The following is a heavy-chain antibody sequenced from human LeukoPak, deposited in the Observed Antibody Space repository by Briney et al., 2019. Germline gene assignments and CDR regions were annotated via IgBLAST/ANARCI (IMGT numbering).Heavy chain of an antibody. Sequence: PEGSLRLSCAASGFTFSSYAMHWVRQAPGKGLEWVAVISYDGSNKYYADSVKGRFTISRDNSKNTLYLQMNSLRAEDTAVYYCARWANSGWYFDYWGQGTLVTVSS. CDR1: GFTFSSYA. CDR3: ARWANSGWYFDY. V-gene: IGHV3-30*01. D-gene: IGHD6-19*01. CDR2: ISYDGSNK. J-gene: IGHJ4*02.